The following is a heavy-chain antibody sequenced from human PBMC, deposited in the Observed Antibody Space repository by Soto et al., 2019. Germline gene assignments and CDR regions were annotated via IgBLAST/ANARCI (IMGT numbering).Heavy chain of an antibody. J-gene: IGHJ4*02. V-gene: IGHV4-34*01. CDR2: INHSGST. CDR3: ASASGFTYGSYYFDY. D-gene: IGHD5-18*01. Sequence: SETLSLTCAVYGGSFSGYYWSWIRQPPGKGLEWIGEINHSGSTNYNPSLKSRVTISVDTSKNQFSLQLISVTPDDTAVYYCASASGFTYGSYYFDYWGQGTLVTVSS. CDR1: GGSFSGYY.